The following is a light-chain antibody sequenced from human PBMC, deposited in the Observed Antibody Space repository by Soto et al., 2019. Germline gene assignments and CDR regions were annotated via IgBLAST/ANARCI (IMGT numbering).Light chain of an antibody. J-gene: IGLJ3*02. V-gene: IGLV2-14*03. CDR3: SSYTSSSTNWV. Sequence: QSVLTQPASVSGSPGQSITISCTGTSSDVGGYNYVSWYQQHPGKAPKLMIYDVSNRPSGVSNRFSASKSGNTASLTISGLQAEDEADYYCSSYTSSSTNWVFGGGTKVTVL. CDR1: SSDVGGYNY. CDR2: DVS.